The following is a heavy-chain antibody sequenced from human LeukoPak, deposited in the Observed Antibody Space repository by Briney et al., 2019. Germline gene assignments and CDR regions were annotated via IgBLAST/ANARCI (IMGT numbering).Heavy chain of an antibody. J-gene: IGHJ4*02. CDR2: IYYSGST. D-gene: IGHD6-19*01. CDR1: GGSISSYY. CDR3: ARAGRQWLGPLPDY. Sequence: PSETLSLTCTVSGGSISSYYWSWIRQPPGKGLEWIGYIYYSGSTNYNPSLESRVTISVDTSKNQYSLKLSSVTAADTAVYYCARAGRQWLGPLPDYWGQGTLVTVSS. V-gene: IGHV4-59*01.